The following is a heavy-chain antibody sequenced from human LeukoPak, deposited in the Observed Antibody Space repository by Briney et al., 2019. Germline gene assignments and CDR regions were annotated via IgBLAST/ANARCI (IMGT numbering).Heavy chain of an antibody. Sequence: GGSLRLSCAASGFVFGAFSMNRVRQAPGKGLEWVSSISGDSAQIYNADSVRGRFTISRDNAENSVYLEMKSLTVEDTAVYYCASGSDYGDYGYDFDYWGQGTLVTVSS. D-gene: IGHD4-17*01. V-gene: IGHV3-21*06. J-gene: IGHJ4*02. CDR1: GFVFGAFS. CDR3: ASGSDYGDYGYDFDY. CDR2: ISGDSAQI.